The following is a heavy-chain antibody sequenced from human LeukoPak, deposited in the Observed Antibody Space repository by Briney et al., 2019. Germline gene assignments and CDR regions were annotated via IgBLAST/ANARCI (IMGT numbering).Heavy chain of an antibody. CDR2: INHSGST. CDR3: ARDLLRAYDY. CDR1: GGSFSGYY. V-gene: IGHV4-34*01. Sequence: PSETLSLTCAVYGGSFSGYYWSWTRQPPGKGLEWIGEINHSGSTNYNPSLKSRVTISVDTSKNQFSLKLSSVTAADTAVYYCARDLLRAYDYWGQGTLVTVSS. D-gene: IGHD3-16*01. J-gene: IGHJ4*02.